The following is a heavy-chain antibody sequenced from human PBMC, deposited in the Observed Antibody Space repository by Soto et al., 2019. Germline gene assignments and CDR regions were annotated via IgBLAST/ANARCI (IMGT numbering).Heavy chain of an antibody. CDR1: GGSISSGGYY. V-gene: IGHV4-31*03. CDR2: IYYSGST. CDR3: ARDRLTVKYYYYMDV. Sequence: SETLSLTCTVSGGSISSGGYYWSWIRQHPGKGLEWIGYIYYSGSTYYNPPLKSRVTISVDTSKNQLSLKLSSVTAADTAVYYCARDRLTVKYYYYMDVWGKGTTVTVSS. J-gene: IGHJ6*03.